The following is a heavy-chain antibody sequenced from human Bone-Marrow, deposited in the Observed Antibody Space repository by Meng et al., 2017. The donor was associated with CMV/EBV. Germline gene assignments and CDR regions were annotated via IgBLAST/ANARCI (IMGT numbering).Heavy chain of an antibody. D-gene: IGHD3-3*01. CDR2: MNPNSGNT. Sequence: ASVKVSCKASGYTFTSYDINWVRQATGQGLEWMGWMNPNSGNTGYAQKFQGRVTMTRNTSISTAYMELSSLRSEDTAVYYCARDGLTYYDFWSGYEKKLRHGGYFDYWGQGTLVTLL. V-gene: IGHV1-8*01. J-gene: IGHJ4*02. CDR3: ARDGLTYYDFWSGYEKKLRHGGYFDY. CDR1: GYTFTSYD.